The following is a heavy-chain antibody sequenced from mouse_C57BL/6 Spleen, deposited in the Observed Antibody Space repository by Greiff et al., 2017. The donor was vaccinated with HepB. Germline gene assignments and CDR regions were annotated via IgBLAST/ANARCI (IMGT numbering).Heavy chain of an antibody. CDR2: INPNYGTT. D-gene: IGHD2-3*01. J-gene: IGHJ1*03. V-gene: IGHV1-39*01. CDR1: GYSFTDYN. Sequence: EVKLMESGPELVKPGASVKISCKASGYSFTDYNMNWVKQSNGKSLEWIGVINPNYGTTSYNQKFKGKATLTVDQSSSTAYMQLNSLTSEDSAVYYCAREVIGDGYSPWYFDVWGTGTTVTVSS. CDR3: AREVIGDGYSPWYFDV.